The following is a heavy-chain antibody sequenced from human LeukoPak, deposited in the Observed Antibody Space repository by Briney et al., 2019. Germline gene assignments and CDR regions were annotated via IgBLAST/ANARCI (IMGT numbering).Heavy chain of an antibody. Sequence: GGSLRLSCAASGFTVSSNYMSWVRQAPGKGLEWVSVIYSGGRTYYADSVKGRFTISSDNSKNTLYLEMSSLRVEDTAIYYCAKWPEGAMDYFDYWGQGTLVTVSS. CDR2: IYSGGRT. J-gene: IGHJ4*02. CDR1: GFTVSSNY. V-gene: IGHV3-53*01. CDR3: AKWPEGAMDYFDY. D-gene: IGHD2-8*01.